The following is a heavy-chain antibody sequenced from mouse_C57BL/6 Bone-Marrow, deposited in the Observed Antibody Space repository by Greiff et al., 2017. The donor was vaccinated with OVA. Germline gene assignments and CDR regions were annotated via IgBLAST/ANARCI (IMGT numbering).Heavy chain of an antibody. V-gene: IGHV1-81*01. CDR3: ARITTVGFDY. CDR2: IYPRSGNT. CDR1: GFTFTGYG. J-gene: IGHJ2*01. D-gene: IGHD1-1*01. Sequence: QVQLQQSGAELARPGASVKLSCKASGFTFTGYGMSWVKQSPGQGLEWIGEIYPRSGNTYYNEKFKGKATLTADKSSSTAYMELSSLTSEDSAVYFCARITTVGFDYWGQGTTLTVSS.